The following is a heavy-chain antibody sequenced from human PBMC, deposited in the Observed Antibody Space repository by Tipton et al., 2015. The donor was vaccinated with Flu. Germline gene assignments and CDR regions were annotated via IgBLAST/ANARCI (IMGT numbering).Heavy chain of an antibody. CDR3: ARENTSYYPSGMDV. Sequence: TLSLTCAVYGGSFSGYYWSWIRQPPGKGLEWIGEINHSGSTNYNPSLKSRVTISVDTSKNQFSLKLSSVTAADTAVYYCARENTSYYPSGMDVWGQGTTVTVSS. D-gene: IGHD1-26*01. CDR2: INHSGST. V-gene: IGHV4-34*01. CDR1: GGSFSGYY. J-gene: IGHJ6*02.